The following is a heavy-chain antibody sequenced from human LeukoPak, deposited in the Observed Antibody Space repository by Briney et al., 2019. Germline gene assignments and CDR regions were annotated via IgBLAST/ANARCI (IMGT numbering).Heavy chain of an antibody. CDR3: ARGEKPYDY. CDR2: INAYNGNT. J-gene: IGHJ4*02. CDR1: GYTFSYYV. Sequence: ASVKVSCKTSGYTFSYYVISWGGQARGQGGEWMGWINAYNGNTNDAQKFQGRGTMTTDTSTSTAYMELRSLRSDDTAVYYCARGEKPYDYWGQGTLVSVSS. V-gene: IGHV1-18*01. D-gene: IGHD1-26*01.